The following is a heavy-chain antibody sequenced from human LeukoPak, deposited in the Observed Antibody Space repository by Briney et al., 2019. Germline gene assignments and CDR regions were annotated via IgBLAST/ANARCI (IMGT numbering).Heavy chain of an antibody. Sequence: GGSLRLSCAASGFTFYDYAMHWVRHAPGKGLEWVSGISWNSGSIVYEDSVKGRFTISRDNAKNYLYVKRKSLRAEDTALYYCAKAPARLLYDFWTAQTFDYWGQGTLVTVSS. D-gene: IGHD3-3*01. CDR2: ISWNSGSI. J-gene: IGHJ4*02. V-gene: IGHV3-9*01. CDR1: GFTFYDYA. CDR3: AKAPARLLYDFWTAQTFDY.